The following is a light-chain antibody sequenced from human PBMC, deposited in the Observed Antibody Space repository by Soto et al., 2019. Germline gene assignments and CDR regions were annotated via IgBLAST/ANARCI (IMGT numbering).Light chain of an antibody. Sequence: QPVLTQSSSASASLGSSVKLTCTLRSGHSSYIIAWHQQQPGKAPRYLMKLEGSGSYNKGSGVPDRFSGSSSGADRYLTISNLQFEDEADYYCETWDSNTAVFGGGTQLTVL. CDR3: ETWDSNTAV. V-gene: IGLV4-60*02. CDR1: SGHSSYI. CDR2: LEGSGSY. J-gene: IGLJ7*01.